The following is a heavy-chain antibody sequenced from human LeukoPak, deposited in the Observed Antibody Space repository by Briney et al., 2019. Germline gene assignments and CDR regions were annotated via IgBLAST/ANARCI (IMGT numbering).Heavy chain of an antibody. Sequence: SETLSLTCVVSGYSISSDYYWVWIRQPPGKGLEWIGNVYQSGTTYSNPSLKSRVTMSVDTSKNQFSLKVDSVTAADTAVYYCARGETIVADRREGDGFDIWGQGTLVTVSS. D-gene: IGHD5-12*01. CDR3: ARGETIVADRREGDGFDI. V-gene: IGHV4-38-2*01. CDR2: VYQSGTT. J-gene: IGHJ3*02. CDR1: GYSISSDYY.